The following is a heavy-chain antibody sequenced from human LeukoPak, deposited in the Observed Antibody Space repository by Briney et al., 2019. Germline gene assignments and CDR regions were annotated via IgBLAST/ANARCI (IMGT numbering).Heavy chain of an antibody. D-gene: IGHD3-16*02. V-gene: IGHV3-7*04. CDR3: ARADYVWGSYLIFDY. Sequence: GGSLRLSCAASGFTFSSYWMSWVRQAPGKGLEWVANIKQDGSEKYYVDSVKGRFTISRDNANNSLYPQMNSLRAEDTAVYYCARADYVWGSYLIFDYWGQGTLVTVSS. CDR2: IKQDGSEK. CDR1: GFTFSSYW. J-gene: IGHJ4*02.